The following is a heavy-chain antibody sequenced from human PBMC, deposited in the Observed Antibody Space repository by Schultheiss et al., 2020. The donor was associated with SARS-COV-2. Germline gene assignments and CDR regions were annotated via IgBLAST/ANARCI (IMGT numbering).Heavy chain of an antibody. V-gene: IGHV1-69*05. Sequence: SVKVSCKASGYTFSGYYLHWVRQAPGQGLEWMGGIIPIFGTANYAQKFQERVTITRDMSTSTAYMELSSLRSEDTAMYYCARVRLLWFGELFPPYGMDVWGQGTTVTVSS. CDR2: IIPIFGTA. J-gene: IGHJ6*02. CDR3: ARVRLLWFGELFPPYGMDV. D-gene: IGHD3-10*01. CDR1: GYTFSGYY.